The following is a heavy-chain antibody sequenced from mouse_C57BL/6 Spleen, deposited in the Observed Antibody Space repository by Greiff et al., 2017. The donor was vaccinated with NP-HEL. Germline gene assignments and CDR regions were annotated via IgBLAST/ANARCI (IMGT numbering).Heavy chain of an antibody. CDR1: GYTFTSYW. CDR2: IDPSDSYT. V-gene: IGHV1-69*01. D-gene: IGHD1-1*01. Sequence: QVQLQQPGAELVMPGASVKLSCMASGYTFTSYWMHWVKQRPGQGLEWIGEIDPSDSYTNYNQKFKGKSTLTVDKSSSTAYMQLSSLTSEDSAVYYCARRSLGSSDAMDYWGQGTSVTVSS. CDR3: ARRSLGSSDAMDY. J-gene: IGHJ4*01.